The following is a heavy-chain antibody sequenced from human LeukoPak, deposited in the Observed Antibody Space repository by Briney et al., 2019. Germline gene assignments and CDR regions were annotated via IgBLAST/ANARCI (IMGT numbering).Heavy chain of an antibody. CDR3: AKNPYEYYFDY. J-gene: IGHJ4*02. Sequence: ASVKVSCKASGYTFTGYYMHWVRQAPGQGLEWMGWIDPNSGDTNYAQKFQGRVTMTRDTSIRTAYLELSGLRSDDTAVYYCAKNPYEYYFDYWGQGTLVTVSS. CDR1: GYTFTGYY. CDR2: IDPNSGDT. D-gene: IGHD5-12*01. V-gene: IGHV1-2*02.